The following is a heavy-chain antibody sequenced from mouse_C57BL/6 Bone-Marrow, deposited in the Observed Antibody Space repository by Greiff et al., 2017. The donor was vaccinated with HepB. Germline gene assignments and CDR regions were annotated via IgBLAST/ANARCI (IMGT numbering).Heavy chain of an antibody. Sequence: EVHLVESGPGLVKPSQSLSLTCSVTGYSITSGYYWNWIRQFPGNKLEWMGYISYDGSNNYNPSLKNRISITRDTSKNQFFLKLNSVTTEDTATYYCAKSCRLLPSYFDYWGQGTTLTVSS. D-gene: IGHD2-3*01. CDR3: AKSCRLLPSYFDY. V-gene: IGHV3-6*01. CDR1: GYSITSGYY. CDR2: ISYDGSN. J-gene: IGHJ2*01.